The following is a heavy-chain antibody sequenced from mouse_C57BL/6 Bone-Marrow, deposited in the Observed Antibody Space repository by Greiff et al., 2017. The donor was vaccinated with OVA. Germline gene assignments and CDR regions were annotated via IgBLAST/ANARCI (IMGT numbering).Heavy chain of an antibody. Sequence: EVKVVESGGGLVKPGGSLKLSCAASGFTFSSYTMSWVRQTPEKRLEWVATISGGGGNTYYPDSVKGRFTISRDNAKNTLYLQMSSLRSEDTALYYCARPFITTVVGPGAMDYWGQGTSVTVSS. CDR3: ARPFITTVVGPGAMDY. J-gene: IGHJ4*01. D-gene: IGHD1-1*01. CDR1: GFTFSSYT. V-gene: IGHV5-9*01. CDR2: ISGGGGNT.